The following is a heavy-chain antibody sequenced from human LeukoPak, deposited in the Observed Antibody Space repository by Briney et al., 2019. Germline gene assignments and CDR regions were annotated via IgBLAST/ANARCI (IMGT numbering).Heavy chain of an antibody. CDR1: GFTFSSYW. CDR3: ARVSQQLLFPGFDY. V-gene: IGHV3-7*01. Sequence: GGSLRLSCAASGFTFSSYWVSWVRQAPGKGLEWVANIKQDGSEKYYVDSVKGRFTISRDNAKNSLYLQMNSLRAEDTAVYYCARVSQQLLFPGFDYWGQGTLVTVSS. J-gene: IGHJ4*02. CDR2: IKQDGSEK. D-gene: IGHD6-13*01.